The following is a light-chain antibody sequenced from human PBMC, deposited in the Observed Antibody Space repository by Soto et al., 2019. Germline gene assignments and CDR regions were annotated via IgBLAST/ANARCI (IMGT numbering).Light chain of an antibody. V-gene: IGLV2-14*01. CDR3: SSYTSSSTLV. J-gene: IGLJ2*01. CDR1: SSDVGDYNY. CDR2: DVS. Sequence: QSALTQPASVSGSPGQSITISCTGTSSDVGDYNYVSWYQQHPGKAPKLMIYDVSNRPSGVSNRFSGYKSGNTASLTVSGLQAEDEADYYCSSYTSSSTLVFGGGTKLTVL.